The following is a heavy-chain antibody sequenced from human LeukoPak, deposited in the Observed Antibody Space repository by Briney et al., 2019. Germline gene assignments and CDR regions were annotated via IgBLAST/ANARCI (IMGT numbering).Heavy chain of an antibody. CDR2: INPNSGGT. Sequence: ASVKVSCKASGYTFTGYYMHWVRQAPGQGLEWMGWINPNSGGTNYARKFQGRVTMTRDTSISTAYMELSRLRSDDTAVYYCARDRDSSGWYGGDYWGQGTLVTVSS. V-gene: IGHV1-2*02. CDR1: GYTFTGYY. J-gene: IGHJ4*02. D-gene: IGHD6-19*01. CDR3: ARDRDSSGWYGGDY.